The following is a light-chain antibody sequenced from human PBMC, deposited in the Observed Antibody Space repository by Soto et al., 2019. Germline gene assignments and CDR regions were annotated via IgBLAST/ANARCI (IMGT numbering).Light chain of an antibody. CDR3: QQYDNLPPYT. J-gene: IGKJ2*01. CDR1: RDISVY. Sequence: DIQMTQSPSSLSASVGDRVTITCQASRDISVYLSWYQQKPGKPPKLLVFDASNLQTGVPSRFRGSGSGTHFTFTISSLQPEDIATYYCQQYDNLPPYTFGQGTRLEIK. CDR2: DAS. V-gene: IGKV1-33*01.